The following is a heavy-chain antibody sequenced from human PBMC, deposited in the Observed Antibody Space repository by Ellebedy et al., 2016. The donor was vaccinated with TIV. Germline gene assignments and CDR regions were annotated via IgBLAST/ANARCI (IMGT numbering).Heavy chain of an antibody. J-gene: IGHJ4*02. D-gene: IGHD6-19*01. V-gene: IGHV1-3*01. CDR3: ARDYGSGWLFFDY. CDR2: INAGNGNT. Sequence: ASVKVSCXASGYTFTSYGISWVRQAPGQGLEWMGWINAGNGNTKYSQKFQGRVTITRDTSASTAYMELSSLRSEDTAVYYCARDYGSGWLFFDYWGQGTLVTVSS. CDR1: GYTFTSYG.